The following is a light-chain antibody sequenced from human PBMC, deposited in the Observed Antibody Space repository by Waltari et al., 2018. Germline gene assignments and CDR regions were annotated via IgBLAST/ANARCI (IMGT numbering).Light chain of an antibody. J-gene: IGLJ2*01. CDR2: DVS. V-gene: IGLV2-14*01. Sequence: QSALTQPASVSGSPGQSVTILCAGTSNYFGGYNFVSWYQEHPGQAPRVIIYDVSDPPSGVSDRFSGSKSGNTASLTISGLQAEDEADYYCSSQSSNDVVLFGGGTKLTVL. CDR3: SSQSSNDVVL. CDR1: SNYFGGYNF.